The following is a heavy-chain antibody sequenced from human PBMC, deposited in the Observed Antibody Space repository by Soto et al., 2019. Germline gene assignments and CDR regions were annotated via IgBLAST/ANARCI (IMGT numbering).Heavy chain of an antibody. D-gene: IGHD2-2*01. CDR2: ISYDGGNK. V-gene: IGHV3-30*18. CDR1: GLTFSDYG. CDR3: AKDYCSSASCYSDF. J-gene: IGHJ4*02. Sequence: XGSLRLSCAASGLTFSDYGMHGVRQAPGKGLEWVSVISYDGGNKYYADSVKGRFAISRDNSKNTLYLQMNSLRAEDTAVYYCAKDYCSSASCYSDFWGQGTLVTVSS.